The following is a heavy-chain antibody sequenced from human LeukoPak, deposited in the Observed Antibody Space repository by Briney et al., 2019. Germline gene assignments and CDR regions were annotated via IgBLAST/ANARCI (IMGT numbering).Heavy chain of an antibody. CDR1: GFTFRNYL. V-gene: IGHV3-74*01. J-gene: IGHJ3*01. CDR3: GRGGDGIDV. CDR2: INIDETNA. Sequence: GGSLRLSCTVSGFTFRNYLMHWVRQAPGGGLVWVSRINIDETNAYADSVSGRSIISRDNAKNTLYLQMNSLKAEDTAMYFCGRGGDGIDVWGQGTTVIVSS.